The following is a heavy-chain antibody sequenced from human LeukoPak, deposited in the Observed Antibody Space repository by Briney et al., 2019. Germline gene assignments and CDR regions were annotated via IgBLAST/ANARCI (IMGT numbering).Heavy chain of an antibody. J-gene: IGHJ3*01. Sequence: SETLSLTFTVSGGSVSSGSYYWSWIRQPPGKGLEWIGYIYYSGSTNYNPSLKSLVTISVDTSKNQFSLKLRSVTAADTAVYYCARVPGGGTAANWGQGTMVTVSS. CDR2: IYYSGST. CDR1: GGSVSSGSYY. D-gene: IGHD1-7*01. CDR3: ARVPGGGTAAN. V-gene: IGHV4-61*01.